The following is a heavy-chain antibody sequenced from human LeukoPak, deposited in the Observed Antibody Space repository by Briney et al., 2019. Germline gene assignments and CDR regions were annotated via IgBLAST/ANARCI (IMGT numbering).Heavy chain of an antibody. J-gene: IGHJ3*02. CDR2: IYHSGST. V-gene: IGHV4-38-2*02. Sequence: SETLSLTCTVSGYSISSGYYWGWIRQPPGKGLEWIGSIYHSGSTNYNPALKSRGTISVDKSKNQFSLTLSSVTAADTAVYFCARGPYSYDSSGAFDIWGQGTMVTVSS. D-gene: IGHD3-22*01. CDR1: GYSISSGYY. CDR3: ARGPYSYDSSGAFDI.